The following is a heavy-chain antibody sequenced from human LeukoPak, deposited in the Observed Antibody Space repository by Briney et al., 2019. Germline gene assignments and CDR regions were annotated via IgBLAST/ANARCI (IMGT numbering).Heavy chain of an antibody. J-gene: IGHJ3*02. CDR2: IYYSGST. Sequence: SETLSLTCTVSGGSISSYYWGWIRQPPGKGLEWIGSIYYSGSTYYNPSLKSRVTISVDTSKNQFSLKLSSVTAADTAVYYCARTVRFLEWFPAWEAFDIWGQGTMVTVSS. D-gene: IGHD3-3*01. V-gene: IGHV4-39*01. CDR3: ARTVRFLEWFPAWEAFDI. CDR1: GGSISSYY.